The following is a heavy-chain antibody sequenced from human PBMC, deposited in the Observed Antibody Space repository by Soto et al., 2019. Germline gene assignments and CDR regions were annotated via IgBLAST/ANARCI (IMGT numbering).Heavy chain of an antibody. CDR2: IYYSGRT. CDR3: ARGHLGITTTGTWYDFDY. J-gene: IGHJ4*02. V-gene: IGHV4-59*01. CDR1: GDSNSSYY. Sequence: SETLPRTCTLSGDSNSSYYWAGFRQRTGQRLEYIGYIYYSGRTYYNPSLKSRVTISVDTSKNQFSLKLSSVTAADTAVYYCARGHLGITTTGTWYDFDYWGQGTLVTVSS. D-gene: IGHD2-15*01.